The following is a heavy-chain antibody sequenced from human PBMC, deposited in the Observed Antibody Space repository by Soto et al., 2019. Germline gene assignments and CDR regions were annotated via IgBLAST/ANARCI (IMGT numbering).Heavy chain of an antibody. V-gene: IGHV1-18*04. CDR1: GYVFISCG. J-gene: IGHJ4*02. D-gene: IGHD3-10*01. CDR2: ISRHNGNT. CDR3: VRDLDGSGSYYTDF. Sequence: ASVKVSCKASGYVFISCGISWVRQAPGQGLEWMGWISRHNGNTNYAQKFQGRVIMTTDASTSTAYMELRSLRSDDTAVYYCVRDLDGSGSYYTDFWGQGTLVTVSS.